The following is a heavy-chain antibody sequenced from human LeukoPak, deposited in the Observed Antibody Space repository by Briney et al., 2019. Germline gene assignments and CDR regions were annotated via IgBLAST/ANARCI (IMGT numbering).Heavy chain of an antibody. J-gene: IGHJ3*02. CDR3: ARDPALKYTYSSSSAFDI. V-gene: IGHV4-39*02. CDR2: IYYSGST. Sequence: SETLSLTCTVSGGSISSSSYYWGWIRQPPGKGLEWIGSIYYSGSTYYNPSFKSRVTISVDTSKNQFSLKLSSVTAADTAVYYCARDPALKYTYSSSSAFDIWGQGTMVTVSS. D-gene: IGHD6-6*01. CDR1: GGSISSSSYY.